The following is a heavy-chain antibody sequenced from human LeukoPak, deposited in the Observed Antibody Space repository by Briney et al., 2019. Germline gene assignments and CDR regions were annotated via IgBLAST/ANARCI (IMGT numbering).Heavy chain of an antibody. CDR3: ARDIEDGVS. CDR1: GFTFSRYW. D-gene: IGHD5-24*01. CDR2: IRSDGTIT. J-gene: IGHJ5*02. V-gene: IGHV3-74*01. Sequence: GGSLRLSCAASGFTFSRYWMHWVRQAPGKGLMWVARIRSDGTITSYADSVKGRFTISRDNAKNTLYLQMNSLRAEDTAVYYCARDIEDGVSWGQGTLVTVSS.